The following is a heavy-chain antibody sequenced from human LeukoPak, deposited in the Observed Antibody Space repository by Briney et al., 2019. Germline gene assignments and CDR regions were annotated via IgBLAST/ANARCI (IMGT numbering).Heavy chain of an antibody. CDR1: GGTFSSYA. D-gene: IGHD3-22*01. Sequence: ASVKVSCKASGGTFSSYAISWVRQAPGQGLEWMGGIIPIFGTANYAQKFQGRVTITADESTSTAYMELSSLRSEDTAVYYCARGPLMIVVDMYYFDYWGQGTLVTVSS. J-gene: IGHJ4*02. V-gene: IGHV1-69*13. CDR2: IIPIFGTA. CDR3: ARGPLMIVVDMYYFDY.